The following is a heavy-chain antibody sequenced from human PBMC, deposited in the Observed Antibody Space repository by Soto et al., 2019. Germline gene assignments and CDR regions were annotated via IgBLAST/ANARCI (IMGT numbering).Heavy chain of an antibody. CDR3: AKDKGSELLWFGELFGPGPFVDV. CDR2: ISYDGSNK. D-gene: IGHD3-10*01. J-gene: IGHJ6*02. V-gene: IGHV3-30*18. CDR1: GFTFSSYG. Sequence: GGSLRLSCAASGFTFSSYGMHWVRQAPGKGLEWVAVISYDGSNKYYADSVKGRFTISGDNSKNTLYLQMNSLRAEDTAGYYCAKDKGSELLWFGELFGPGPFVDVWGQGTTVTVSS.